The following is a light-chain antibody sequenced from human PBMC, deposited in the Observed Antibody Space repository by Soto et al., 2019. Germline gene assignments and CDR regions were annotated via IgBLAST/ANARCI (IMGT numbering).Light chain of an antibody. Sequence: QSALTQPASVSGSPGQSITISCTGTSSDVGGYNYVSWFQQHPGKAPKLMIYEVSDRPSRVSNRFSGSKSGNTASLTISGLQAEDEADYYCSSYTRSSTSYVCGTGTKVTDL. CDR2: EVS. CDR1: SSDVGGYNY. V-gene: IGLV2-14*01. CDR3: SSYTRSSTSYV. J-gene: IGLJ1*01.